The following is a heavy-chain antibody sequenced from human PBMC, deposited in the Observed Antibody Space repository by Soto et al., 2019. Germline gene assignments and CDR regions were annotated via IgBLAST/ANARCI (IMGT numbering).Heavy chain of an antibody. D-gene: IGHD1-7*01. J-gene: IGHJ5*02. CDR2: MSYSGST. V-gene: IGHV4-59*12. Sequence: SETLSLTCSVPGGSIRSYYWSWIRQPPGKGLEWFGYMSYSGSTNYNPSLKSRVTISVDTSKSQFSLRLSSVTAADTAVYYCARGFKYNWNYPWFDPWGQGTLVTVSS. CDR3: ARGFKYNWNYPWFDP. CDR1: GGSIRSYY.